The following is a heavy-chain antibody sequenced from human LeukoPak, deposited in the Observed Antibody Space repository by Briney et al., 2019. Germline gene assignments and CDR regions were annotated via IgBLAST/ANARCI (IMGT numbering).Heavy chain of an antibody. CDR2: IYSGGST. J-gene: IGHJ4*02. CDR1: GFTVSSNY. D-gene: IGHD6-13*01. V-gene: IGHV3-53*05. Sequence: GGSLRLSCAASGFTVSSNYMSWVRQAPGKGLEWVSVIYSGGSTYYADSVKGRFTISRDNSKNTLYLQMNSLRAEDTAVYYCAREVAAAGDYYFDYWGQGTLVTVSS. CDR3: AREVAAAGDYYFDY.